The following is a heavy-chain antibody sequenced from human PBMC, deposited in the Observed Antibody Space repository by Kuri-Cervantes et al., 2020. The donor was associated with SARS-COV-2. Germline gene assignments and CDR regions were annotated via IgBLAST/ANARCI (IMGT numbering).Heavy chain of an antibody. CDR2: IKQDGSEK. D-gene: IGHD2-21*01. Sequence: GGSLRLSCAALGLTFSGYRMSWFRQAPGKGLEWESNIKQDGSEKFYVDSVKGRLTISRDNDKNSLYLQMNSLRTEDTAVYYCAKIAKVVVSAGAFDLWGQGTMVTVSS. V-gene: IGHV3-7*03. CDR3: AKIAKVVVSAGAFDL. J-gene: IGHJ3*01. CDR1: GLTFSGYR.